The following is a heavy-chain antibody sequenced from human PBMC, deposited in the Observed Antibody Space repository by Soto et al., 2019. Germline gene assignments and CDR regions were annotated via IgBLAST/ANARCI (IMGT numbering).Heavy chain of an antibody. D-gene: IGHD2-15*01. Sequence: QVQLVQSGPEVKQPGTSVKVSCKASGFTFTSSAINWVRQAPGQRLEWIGWIVVGSVNTKYAQKLQERVTMTRDMSTSTAYMELSSLRSDDTAVYYCAADRECSDAYCHPYNFDSWGQGTPVTVSS. CDR3: AADRECSDAYCHPYNFDS. J-gene: IGHJ4*02. CDR2: IVVGSVNT. V-gene: IGHV1-58*02. CDR1: GFTFTSSA.